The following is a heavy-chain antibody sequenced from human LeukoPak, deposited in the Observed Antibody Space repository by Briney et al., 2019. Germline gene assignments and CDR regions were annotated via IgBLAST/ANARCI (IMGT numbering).Heavy chain of an antibody. CDR3: ARDSSSWYEYLNWFDP. CDR1: GYTFTGYY. D-gene: IGHD6-13*01. CDR2: INPNSGGT. J-gene: IGHJ5*02. Sequence: EASVKVSCKASGYTFTGYYMHWVRQAPGQGLEWMGWINPNSGGTNYAQKFQGRVTMTRDTSISTAYMELGRLRSDDTAVYYCARDSSSWYEYLNWFDPWGQGTLVTVSS. V-gene: IGHV1-2*02.